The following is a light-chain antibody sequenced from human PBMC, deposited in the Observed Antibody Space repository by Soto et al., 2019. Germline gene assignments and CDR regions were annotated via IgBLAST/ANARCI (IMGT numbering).Light chain of an antibody. V-gene: IGKV3-11*01. J-gene: IGKJ5*01. CDR3: QQRSNWPPSIT. CDR1: QSVSSY. Sequence: EIVLTQSPATLSLSPGERATLSCRASQSVSSYLAWYQQKPGQAPRLLIYDASNRATGIPARFSGIGSGTDFTLTISSLEPEDFAVYYCQQRSNWPPSITFGQGTRLEMK. CDR2: DAS.